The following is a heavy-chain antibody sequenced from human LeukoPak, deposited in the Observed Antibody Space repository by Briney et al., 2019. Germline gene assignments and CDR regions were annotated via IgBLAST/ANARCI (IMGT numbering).Heavy chain of an antibody. CDR1: GFTFSSYS. J-gene: IGHJ3*02. CDR2: ISSSSSYI. D-gene: IGHD3-22*01. V-gene: IGHV3-21*04. Sequence: PGGSLRLSCAASGFTFSSYSMNWVRQAPGKGLEWVSSISSSSSYIYYADSVKGRFTISRDNSKNTLYLQTNSLRAEDTAVYYCARDLSRFYYDSSGLDAFDIWGQGTMVTVSS. CDR3: ARDLSRFYYDSSGLDAFDI.